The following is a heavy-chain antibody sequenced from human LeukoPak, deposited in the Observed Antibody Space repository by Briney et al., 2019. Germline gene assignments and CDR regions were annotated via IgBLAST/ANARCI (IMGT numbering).Heavy chain of an antibody. D-gene: IGHD3-22*01. Sequence: PGGSLRLSCAASGSSVSNIYTSCVRQATGKGLGWVLVFYCGGSTYFEDSVKGRFTISIDNSKNSLDLQMNSLRGEDTAVYYCAKNTYYYDSSGYYYGGYDYWGQGTLVTVSS. J-gene: IGHJ4*02. CDR3: AKNTYYYDSSGYYYGGYDY. V-gene: IGHV3-53*01. CDR2: FYCGGST. CDR1: GSSVSNIY.